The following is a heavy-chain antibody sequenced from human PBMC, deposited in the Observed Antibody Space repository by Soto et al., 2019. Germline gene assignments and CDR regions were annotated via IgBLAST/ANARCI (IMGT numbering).Heavy chain of an antibody. V-gene: IGHV6-1*01. CDR1: GDSVSSNSAA. CDR3: TKQKGDSRTYNGMDV. D-gene: IGHD2-21*02. J-gene: IGHJ6*02. CDR2: AYYRYQWNY. Sequence: QVQLQQSGPGLVKPSQTLSLTCAISGDSVSSNSAAWNWIRQAPSRGIEWQGRAYYRYQWNYDSAVFVRSRITVIPYSSKNPFSLQLSSVTHEDTAVYFCTKQKGDSRTYNGMDVWGQGTTVIVSS.